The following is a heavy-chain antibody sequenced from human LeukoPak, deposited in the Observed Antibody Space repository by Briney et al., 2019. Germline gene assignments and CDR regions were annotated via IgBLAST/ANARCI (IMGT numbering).Heavy chain of an antibody. CDR2: TYYRSKWYN. CDR3: AGTNSGNLEI. J-gene: IGHJ3*02. CDR1: GDSVSSNSAG. Sequence: SQPLSLTCAISGDSVSSNSAGWHWIRQSPSRGLEWLGRTYYRSKWYNEYAVSVKSRITINPDTSKNQFSLQLNSVTPEDTAVYYCAGTNSGNLEIWGQGTMVTVSS. D-gene: IGHD1-26*01. V-gene: IGHV6-1*01.